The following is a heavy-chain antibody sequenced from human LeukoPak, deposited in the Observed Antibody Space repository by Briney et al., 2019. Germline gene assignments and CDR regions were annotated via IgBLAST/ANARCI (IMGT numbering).Heavy chain of an antibody. CDR1: GFTVSSNY. CDR2: IYSGGST. V-gene: IGHV3-66*02. CDR3: AREIAARLDY. J-gene: IGHJ4*02. Sequence: PGGSLRLSCAASGFTVSSNYMSWVRQAPGKGLEWVSVIYSGGSTYYADSVKGRFTISRDNSQNTLYLQMDSLRAEDTAVYYCAREIAARLDYWGQGNLVTVSS. D-gene: IGHD6-6*01.